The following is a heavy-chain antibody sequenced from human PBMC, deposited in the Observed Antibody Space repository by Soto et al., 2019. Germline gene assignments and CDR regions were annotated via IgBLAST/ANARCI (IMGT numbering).Heavy chain of an antibody. V-gene: IGHV2-5*02. CDR1: GLSVRTSEVG. Sequence: QITLKESGPTLVKPTQTLTLTCTFSGLSVRTSEVGVGWIRQPPGKALEWLAHIYWDDDKRYSPSLKNRLTITKDTSRNQVVLTMTNMNPVATCTYYCAHRRVNYAMAVWGQGITVTVSS. J-gene: IGHJ6*02. CDR2: IYWDDDK. D-gene: IGHD3-16*01. CDR3: AHRRVNYAMAV.